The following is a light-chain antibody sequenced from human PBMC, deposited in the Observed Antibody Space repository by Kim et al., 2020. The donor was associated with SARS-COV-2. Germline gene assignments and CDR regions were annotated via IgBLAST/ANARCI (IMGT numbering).Light chain of an antibody. J-gene: IGKJ1*01. Sequence: SPGGAATLCCEASHSVSSNYLAGYQQKPRQAPRLLIYGASSRATGIPDRFSGSGSGTDFTLTISRLEPEEFAVYYCQQYGSSPRTFGQGTKVDIK. V-gene: IGKV3-20*01. CDR2: GAS. CDR3: QQYGSSPRT. CDR1: HSVSSNY.